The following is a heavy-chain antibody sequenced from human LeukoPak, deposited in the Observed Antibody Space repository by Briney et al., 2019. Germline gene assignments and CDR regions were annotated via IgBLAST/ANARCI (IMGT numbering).Heavy chain of an antibody. CDR3: ARALLWFGELLS. J-gene: IGHJ4*02. Sequence: GRSLRLSCAASGFTFSSYAMHWVRQAPGKGLEWVAVISYDGSNKYYADSVKGRFTISRDNSENTLYLQMNSLRAEDTAVYYCARALLWFGELLSWGQGTLVTVSS. V-gene: IGHV3-30-3*01. D-gene: IGHD3-10*01. CDR1: GFTFSSYA. CDR2: ISYDGSNK.